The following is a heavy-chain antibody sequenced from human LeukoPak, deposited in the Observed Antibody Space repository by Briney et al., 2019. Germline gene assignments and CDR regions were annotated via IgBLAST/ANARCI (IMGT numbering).Heavy chain of an antibody. CDR2: ISLSGNSI. D-gene: IGHD3-22*01. J-gene: IGHJ4*02. Sequence: PGGSLRLSCAASGFTFSDYYMTWIRQAPGKGLEWVSSISLSGNSIYYADSVKGRFTISRDNADNSLYLQMNSLRPEDTAVYYCAKVWTMIVVAQYFDYWGQGTLVTVSS. V-gene: IGHV3-11*01. CDR1: GFTFSDYY. CDR3: AKVWTMIVVAQYFDY.